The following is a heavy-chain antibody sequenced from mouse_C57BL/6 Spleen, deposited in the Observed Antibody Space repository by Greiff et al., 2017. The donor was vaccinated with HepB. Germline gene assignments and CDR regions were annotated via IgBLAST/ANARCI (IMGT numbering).Heavy chain of an antibody. D-gene: IGHD1-1*01. CDR2: IYPGDGDT. J-gene: IGHJ4*01. CDR1: GYAFSSYW. V-gene: IGHV1-80*01. Sequence: QVQLKQSGAELVKPGASVKISCKASGYAFSSYWMNWVKQRPGKGLEWIGQIYPGDGDTNYNGKFKGKATLTADKSSSTAYMQLSSLTSEDSAVYFCARWSTTVVATKGAMDYWGQGTSVTVSS. CDR3: ARWSTTVVATKGAMDY.